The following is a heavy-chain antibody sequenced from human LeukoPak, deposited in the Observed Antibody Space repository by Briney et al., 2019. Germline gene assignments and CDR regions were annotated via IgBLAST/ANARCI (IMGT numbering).Heavy chain of an antibody. Sequence: KPSETLSLTCTVSGGSISSSNYYWGWFRQPPGKGLEWIGSIYYSGSTYYTPSLKSRATISVDTSKNQFSLELRSVTAADTAVYYCARPDSGTYVARAFDIWGQGTLVSVSS. D-gene: IGHD1-26*01. CDR2: IYYSGST. CDR1: GGSISSSNYY. J-gene: IGHJ3*02. CDR3: ARPDSGTYVARAFDI. V-gene: IGHV4-39*01.